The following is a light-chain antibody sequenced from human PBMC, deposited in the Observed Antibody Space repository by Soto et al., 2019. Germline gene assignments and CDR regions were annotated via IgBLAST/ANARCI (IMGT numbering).Light chain of an antibody. CDR1: QSIRSW. CDR3: QQYESYSPLT. Sequence: DIQMTQSPSTLSASVGDRVTMTCRASQSIRSWLAWYQQKPGKAPKLLIYDASSLESGVPSRFSGRRSGTEFTLTISSLQPDDFGTYYCQQYESYSPLTVGGGTKV. V-gene: IGKV1-5*01. J-gene: IGKJ4*01. CDR2: DAS.